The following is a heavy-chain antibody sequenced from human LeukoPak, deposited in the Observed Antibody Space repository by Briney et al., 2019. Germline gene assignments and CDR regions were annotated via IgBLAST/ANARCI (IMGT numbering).Heavy chain of an antibody. Sequence: PSETLSLTXTVSGGSISSYYWSWIRQPAGKGLEWIGRFYADGSTHYNPPLKSRVTMSIDTSKNQFSLRLTFVTAADTAVYYCAREVWEADAFDIWGQRTVVTVSS. CDR2: FYADGST. D-gene: IGHD3-16*01. V-gene: IGHV4-4*07. J-gene: IGHJ3*02. CDR1: GGSISSYY. CDR3: AREVWEADAFDI.